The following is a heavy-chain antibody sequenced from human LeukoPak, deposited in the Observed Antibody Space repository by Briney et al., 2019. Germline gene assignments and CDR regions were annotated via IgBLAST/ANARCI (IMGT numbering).Heavy chain of an antibody. CDR2: ISGYNGNT. V-gene: IGHV1-2*02. CDR3: APRAYCSGGSCHRYYYYMDV. CDR1: GYTFTGYY. Sequence: ASVKVSCKASGYTFTGYYMHWVRQAPGQGLEWMGWISGYNGNTNYAQKFQGRVTMTRNTSISTAYMELSSLRSEDTAVYYCAPRAYCSGGSCHRYYYYMDVWGKGTTVTISS. J-gene: IGHJ6*03. D-gene: IGHD2-15*01.